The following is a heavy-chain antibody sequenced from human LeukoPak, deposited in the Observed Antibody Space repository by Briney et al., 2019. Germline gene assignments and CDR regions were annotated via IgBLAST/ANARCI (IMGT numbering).Heavy chain of an antibody. V-gene: IGHV4-34*01. CDR1: GGSFSGYY. D-gene: IGHD4-4*01. CDR2: INHSGST. CDR3: ARMRRDYSDYKFDY. Sequence: SETLSLTCAVYGGSFSGYYWSWIRQPPGKGLEWIGEINHSGSTNYNPSLKSRVTISVDTSKNQFSLKLSSVTAADTAVYYCARMRRDYSDYKFDYWGQGTLVTVSS. J-gene: IGHJ4*02.